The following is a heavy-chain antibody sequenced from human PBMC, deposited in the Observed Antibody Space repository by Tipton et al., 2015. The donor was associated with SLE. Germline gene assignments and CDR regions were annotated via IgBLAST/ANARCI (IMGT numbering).Heavy chain of an antibody. J-gene: IGHJ3*02. Sequence: TLSLTCTVSGGSISSYYWSWIRQPPGKGLGWIGYIYYSGSTNYNPSLKSRVTISVDTSKNQFSLKLSSVTAADTAVYYCARDPSGSLGAFDIWGQGTMVTVSS. V-gene: IGHV4-59*01. CDR3: ARDPSGSLGAFDI. CDR2: IYYSGST. CDR1: GGSISSYY. D-gene: IGHD1-26*01.